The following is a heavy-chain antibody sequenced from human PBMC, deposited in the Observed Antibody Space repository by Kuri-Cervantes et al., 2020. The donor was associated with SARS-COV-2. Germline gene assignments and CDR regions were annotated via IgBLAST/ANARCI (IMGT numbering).Heavy chain of an antibody. CDR2: ISAYNGST. D-gene: IGHD2-2*01. Sequence: ASVKVSCKASGYTFTSYGISWVRQAPGQGLEWMGWISAYNGSTNYAQKLQGRVTMTTDTSTSTAYMELRSLRSDDTAVYYCARDDDCSSTSCPGSPFDYWGQGTLVTVSS. V-gene: IGHV1-18*01. J-gene: IGHJ4*02. CDR3: ARDDDCSSTSCPGSPFDY. CDR1: GYTFTSYG.